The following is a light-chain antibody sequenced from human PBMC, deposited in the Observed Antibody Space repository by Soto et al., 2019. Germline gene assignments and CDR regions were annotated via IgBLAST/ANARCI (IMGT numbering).Light chain of an antibody. Sequence: ELVLTQSPGTLSLSPGEGATLSCWASQSISSTYLAWYQQKPGQAPRLLIYATSTRATGIPDRFSGSGSRTDFTLTISRLEPEDFAVYYCQQYGSFTFGPGTKVDFK. CDR1: QSISSTY. CDR2: ATS. V-gene: IGKV3-20*01. J-gene: IGKJ3*01. CDR3: QQYGSFT.